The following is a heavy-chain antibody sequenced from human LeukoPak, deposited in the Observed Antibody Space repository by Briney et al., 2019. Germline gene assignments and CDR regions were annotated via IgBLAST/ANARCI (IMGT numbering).Heavy chain of an antibody. CDR3: ASRPVLRYFDWLQAFDY. CDR2: IYYSGST. J-gene: IGHJ4*02. V-gene: IGHV4-39*01. Sequence: SETQSLTCTVSGGSISSSSYYWGWIRQPPGKGLEWIGSIYYSGSTYYNPSLKSRVTISVDTSKNQFSLKLSSVTAADTAVYYCASRPVLRYFDWLQAFDYWGQGTLVTVSS. D-gene: IGHD3-9*01. CDR1: GGSISSSSYY.